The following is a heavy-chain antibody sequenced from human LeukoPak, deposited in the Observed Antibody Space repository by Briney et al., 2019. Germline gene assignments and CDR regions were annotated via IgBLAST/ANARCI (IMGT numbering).Heavy chain of an antibody. Sequence: SETLSLTCAVYGGSFSGYYWSWIRQPPGKGLEWIGEINHSGSTNYNPSLKSRVTISVDTSKNQFSLKLSSVTAADTAVYYCARLSYYYGSGSKFDYWGQGTLVTVSS. J-gene: IGHJ4*02. CDR3: ARLSYYYGSGSKFDY. CDR2: INHSGST. V-gene: IGHV4-34*01. D-gene: IGHD3-10*01. CDR1: GGSFSGYY.